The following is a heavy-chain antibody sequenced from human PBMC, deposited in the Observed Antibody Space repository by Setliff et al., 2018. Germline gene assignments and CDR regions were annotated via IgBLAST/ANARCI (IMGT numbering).Heavy chain of an antibody. J-gene: IGHJ4*02. CDR2: IFYNGMA. CDR1: GGSISGSSYY. CDR3: ARASVVHAIAVGY. D-gene: IGHD2-15*01. V-gene: IGHV4-39*01. Sequence: SETLSLTCTVSGGSISGSSYYWGWIRQSPGTGLEWIGSIFYNGMAYYNPSLKSRVTMSVDTSKNQFSLNLTSVTAADTAVYYCARASVVHAIAVGYWGQGTLVTVSS.